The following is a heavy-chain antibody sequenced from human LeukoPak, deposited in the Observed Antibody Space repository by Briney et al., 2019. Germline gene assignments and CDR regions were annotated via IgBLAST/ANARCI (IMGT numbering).Heavy chain of an antibody. D-gene: IGHD3-9*01. CDR2: TYYRSKWYN. Sequence: SQTLSLTCAISGVSVSSNSAASESIRPYPSSCIEWLGRTYYRSKWYNDYAVSVKSRITINPDASKNQFSLQLISVTPEDTAVYYCASTDDILTGYDVWGQGTLVTVSS. J-gene: IGHJ4*02. CDR1: GVSVSSNSAA. V-gene: IGHV6-1*01. CDR3: ASTDDILTGYDV.